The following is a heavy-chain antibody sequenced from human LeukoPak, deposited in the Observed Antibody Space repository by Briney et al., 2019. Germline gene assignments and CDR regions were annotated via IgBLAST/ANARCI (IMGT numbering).Heavy chain of an antibody. J-gene: IGHJ4*02. CDR1: GYTFTSYD. D-gene: IGHD6-19*01. V-gene: IGHV1-3*01. CDR3: ARGAAVAGTGFDY. CDR2: INAGNGNT. Sequence: ASVKVSCKASGYTFTSYDIDWVRQAPGQRLEWMGWINAGNGNTRYSQKFQGRVTITRDTSASTAYMELSSLRSEDTAVYYCARGAAVAGTGFDYWGQGTLVTVSS.